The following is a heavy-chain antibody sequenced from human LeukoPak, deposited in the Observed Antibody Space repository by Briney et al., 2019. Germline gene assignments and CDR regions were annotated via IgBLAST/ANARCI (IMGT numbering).Heavy chain of an antibody. D-gene: IGHD2-2*02. CDR2: IYSGGST. J-gene: IGHJ3*01. CDR1: GFTVISNS. CDR3: ARGGVGSSTSCYTSRAFDV. V-gene: IGHV3-53*01. Sequence: GGSLRHSCAASGFTVISNSMSWVRQAPGKGLEWVSIIYSGGSTYYADSVKGRFTISRDKSKNTLYLQMNSLRAEDTAMYYCARGGVGSSTSCYTSRAFDVWGQRTMVTVSS.